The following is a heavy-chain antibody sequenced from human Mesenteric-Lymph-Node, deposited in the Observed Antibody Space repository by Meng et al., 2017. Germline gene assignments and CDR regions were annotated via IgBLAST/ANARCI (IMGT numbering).Heavy chain of an antibody. CDR3: ARDVSPSIGGGKFDH. V-gene: IGHV1-2*06. CDR2: INPHTGGA. CDR1: GYGFGGFF. D-gene: IGHD6-6*01. J-gene: IGHJ4*02. Sequence: LQLVQSWTEVKKPGASVKASCSASGYGFGGFFMQWVRQAPGQRLEWMGRINPHTGGADYARNFQGRVTLTRDKSINTAYLELSRLTSDDTAVYYCARDVSPSIGGGKFDHWGQGTLVTVSS.